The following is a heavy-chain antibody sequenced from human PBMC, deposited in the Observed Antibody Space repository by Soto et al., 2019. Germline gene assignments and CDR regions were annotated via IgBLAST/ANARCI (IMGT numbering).Heavy chain of an antibody. V-gene: IGHV2-5*02. J-gene: IGHJ6*02. CDR1: GFSLSTGGMG. D-gene: IGHD2-21*02. Sequence: GPTLVNPPQTLTLTCTFSGFSLSTGGMGVGWIRQPPGKAPEWLALIYWDGDRRYRPSLMSRLTIAKDTSKNQVVLTMTNMDPVDTATYYCVHSRCGGDCLQSYSSHYYYGMDIWGQGTTVTVSS. CDR2: IYWDGDR. CDR3: VHSRCGGDCLQSYSSHYYYGMDI.